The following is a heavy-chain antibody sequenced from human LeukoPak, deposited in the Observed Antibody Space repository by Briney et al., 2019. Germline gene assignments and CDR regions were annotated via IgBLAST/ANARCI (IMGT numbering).Heavy chain of an antibody. J-gene: IGHJ4*02. Sequence: ASVKVSCKASGYTFTGYYMHWVRQAPGQGLEWMGWINPNSGGTNYAQKFQGRVTMTRDTSISTAYMELSRLRSDDTAVYYCARDRSNTDRYFDWLLRGLDYWGQGTLVTVPS. CDR1: GYTFTGYY. V-gene: IGHV1-2*02. CDR3: ARDRSNTDRYFDWLLRGLDY. CDR2: INPNSGGT. D-gene: IGHD3-9*01.